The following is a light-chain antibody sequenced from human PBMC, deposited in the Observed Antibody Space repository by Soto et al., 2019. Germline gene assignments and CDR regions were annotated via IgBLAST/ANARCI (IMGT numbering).Light chain of an antibody. CDR3: QQYDNYPRT. J-gene: IGKJ1*01. CDR2: RAS. Sequence: DIQMTQSPSTLSASVGDSVTITCRASQSISTWLAWFQQKPGKAPKLLIYRASNLESGVPSRFSGSGSGTEFTLTISSLQPDDFATYYCQQYDNYPRTFGQGTKVEIK. CDR1: QSISTW. V-gene: IGKV1-5*03.